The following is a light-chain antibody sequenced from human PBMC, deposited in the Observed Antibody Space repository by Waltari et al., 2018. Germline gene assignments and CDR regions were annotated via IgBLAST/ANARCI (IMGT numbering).Light chain of an antibody. Sequence: QSVLTQPPSVSAAPGQKVTISCSGSSSNIGNNYVYWYQQLPGTAPKLLIYENDKRPSGIPDRFSGSNSGTSATLGITGLQTEDEADYYCGTWYSSLSAYVFGTGTKVTVL. V-gene: IGLV1-51*02. CDR1: SSNIGNNY. CDR2: END. CDR3: GTWYSSLSAYV. J-gene: IGLJ1*01.